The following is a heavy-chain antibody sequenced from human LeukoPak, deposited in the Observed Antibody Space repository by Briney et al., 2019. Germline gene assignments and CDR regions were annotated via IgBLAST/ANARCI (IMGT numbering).Heavy chain of an antibody. J-gene: IGHJ4*02. CDR3: ARVTEWNDFDY. Sequence: SETLSLTCTVSGYSISSGYYWGWIRQPPGKGLEWIGSIYHSGSTYYNPSLKSRVTISVDTSKNQFTLKLTSVTAADTAVYYCARVTEWNDFDYWGQGTLVTVPS. CDR2: IYHSGST. D-gene: IGHD1-1*01. V-gene: IGHV4-38-2*02. CDR1: GYSISSGYY.